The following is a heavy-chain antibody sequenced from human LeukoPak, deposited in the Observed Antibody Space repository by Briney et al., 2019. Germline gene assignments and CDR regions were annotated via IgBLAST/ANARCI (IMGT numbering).Heavy chain of an antibody. CDR2: SNPNSGGT. CDR1: VYTFTGYY. Sequence: ASVKVSCKASVYTFTGYYMHWVRQAPGQGLEWMGWSNPNSGGTNYALKLQGRVTMTRDTSISTAYMELSRLRSDDTAVYYCARGQRDYGDYWGQGTLVTVSS. CDR3: ARGQRDYGDY. V-gene: IGHV1-2*02. J-gene: IGHJ4*02.